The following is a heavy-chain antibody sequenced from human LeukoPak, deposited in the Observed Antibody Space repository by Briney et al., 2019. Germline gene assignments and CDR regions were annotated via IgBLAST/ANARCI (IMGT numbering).Heavy chain of an antibody. CDR2: IYSGGST. D-gene: IGHD5-24*01. Sequence: GGSLRLSCAASGFTVSSNYMSWVRQAPGKGLEWVSVIYSGGSTHYADSLKGRFTISRDNAKNSLYLQMNSLRAEDTAVYYCARGRDGYNLVDAFDIWGQGIMVIVSS. CDR1: GFTVSSNY. J-gene: IGHJ3*02. CDR3: ARGRDGYNLVDAFDI. V-gene: IGHV3-66*01.